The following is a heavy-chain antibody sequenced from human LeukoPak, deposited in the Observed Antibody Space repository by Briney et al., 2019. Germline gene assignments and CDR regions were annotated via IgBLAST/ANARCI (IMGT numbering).Heavy chain of an antibody. CDR3: ARERGDSKDAFDI. Sequence: GRSLRLSCAASGLTVSSNYMSWVRQAPGKGLEWVSVIYSGGSTYYADSVKGRFTISRHNSKNTLYLQMNSLRAEDTAVYYCARERGDSKDAFDIWGQGTMVTVSS. V-gene: IGHV3-53*04. CDR1: GLTVSSNY. CDR2: IYSGGST. J-gene: IGHJ3*02. D-gene: IGHD3-22*01.